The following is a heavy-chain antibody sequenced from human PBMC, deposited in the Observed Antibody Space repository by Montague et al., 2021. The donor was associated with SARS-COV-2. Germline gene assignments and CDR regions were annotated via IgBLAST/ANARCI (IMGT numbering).Heavy chain of an antibody. CDR2: IKEDGSEK. Sequence: SLRLSCAASGFTFSSYWMSWVRQAPGKGLEWVANIKEDGSEKKYXCSVKGRFTISRDNAKDSLYLQMNSLRAEDTAVYYCAREYFDNSGMGHYWGQGTLVAVSS. D-gene: IGHD3-22*01. J-gene: IGHJ4*02. CDR1: GFTFSSYW. V-gene: IGHV3-7*01. CDR3: AREYFDNSGMGHY.